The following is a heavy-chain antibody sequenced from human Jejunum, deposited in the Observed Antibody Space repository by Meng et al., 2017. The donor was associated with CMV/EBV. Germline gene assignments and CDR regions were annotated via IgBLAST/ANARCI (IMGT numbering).Heavy chain of an antibody. CDR3: ARGLGHASNNSHDY. J-gene: IGHJ4*02. V-gene: IGHV4-59*01. D-gene: IGHD1-1*01. CDR2: VYYSGSA. Sequence: SGGSMSSYYWSWIRQPPGKGLEWMGYVYYSGSATYSPSLKSRVTISVDMSKNQVSLNLRAVTAADTAMYFCARGLGHASNNSHDYWGQGTLVTVSS. CDR1: GGSMSSYY.